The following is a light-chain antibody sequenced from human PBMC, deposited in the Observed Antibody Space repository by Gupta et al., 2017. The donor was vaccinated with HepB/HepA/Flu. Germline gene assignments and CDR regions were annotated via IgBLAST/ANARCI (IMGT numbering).Light chain of an antibody. CDR2: WSS. J-gene: IGKJ2*01. CDR3: HQYYSAPYT. Sequence: DIVMIQSPDSLAVSLGERATINCKSSQSVLYNSDKNNYLSWYQQKPGQPPKLLIYWSSTRESGVPDRFSGSGSGTDFTLTISSLQAEDVALYYCHQYYSAPYTFGQGTKVEIK. CDR1: QSVLYNSDKNNY. V-gene: IGKV4-1*01.